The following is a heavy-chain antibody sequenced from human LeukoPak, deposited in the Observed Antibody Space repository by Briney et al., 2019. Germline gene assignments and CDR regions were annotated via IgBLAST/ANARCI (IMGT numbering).Heavy chain of an antibody. CDR2: INPNSGGT. Sequence: EASEKVSCKASGYMFTGYYMHWVRHAPGQGLEWMGWINPNSGGTNYAQKFQGRVTMTRDTSISTAYMGLSSLRSDDTAVYYCARGYCSGDCFTLFDYWGQGTLVTVSS. CDR3: ARGYCSGDCFTLFDY. CDR1: GYMFTGYY. V-gene: IGHV1-2*02. D-gene: IGHD2-21*02. J-gene: IGHJ4*02.